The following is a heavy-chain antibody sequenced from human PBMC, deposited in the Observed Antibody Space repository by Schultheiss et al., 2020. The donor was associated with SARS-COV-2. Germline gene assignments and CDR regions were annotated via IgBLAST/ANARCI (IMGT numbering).Heavy chain of an antibody. Sequence: GESLKISCAASGFTFSSYAMSWVRQATGKGLEWVSAIGTAGDTYYPGSVKGRFTISRENAKNSLYLQMNSLRAGDTAVYYCARVRYGGNGLGYFDYWGQGTLVTVSS. D-gene: IGHD4-23*01. V-gene: IGHV3-13*01. J-gene: IGHJ4*02. CDR3: ARVRYGGNGLGYFDY. CDR1: GFTFSSYA. CDR2: IGTAGDT.